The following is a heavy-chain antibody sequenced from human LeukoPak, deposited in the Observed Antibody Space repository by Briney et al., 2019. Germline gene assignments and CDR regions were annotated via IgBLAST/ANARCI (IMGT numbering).Heavy chain of an antibody. CDR1: GYTLTKLS. V-gene: IGHV1-24*01. CDR2: LDPEDGGN. Sequence: GASVKVSCKVSGYTLTKLSLHWVRQAAGKGLEWMGGLDPEDGGNIYAQTFQGRLTMTEDTSTATAYMELSSLRSEDTAVYYCATAGSEWEMTDYWGQGTLVTVSS. CDR3: ATAGSEWEMTDY. D-gene: IGHD1-26*01. J-gene: IGHJ4*02.